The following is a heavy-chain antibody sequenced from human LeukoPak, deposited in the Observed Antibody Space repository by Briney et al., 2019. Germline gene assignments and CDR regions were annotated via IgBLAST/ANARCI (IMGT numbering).Heavy chain of an antibody. CDR2: IHTSGST. J-gene: IGHJ4*02. Sequence: SETLSLTCTVSGGSISNYHWSWIRQPAGKGLEWIGQIHTSGSTNYYPPLKSRVTMSIDTPENQLSLTIRSVTAADTAVYYCARRDISSGWSFDYWGQGTLVTASS. CDR1: GGSISNYH. CDR3: ARRDISSGWSFDY. D-gene: IGHD6-19*01. V-gene: IGHV4-4*07.